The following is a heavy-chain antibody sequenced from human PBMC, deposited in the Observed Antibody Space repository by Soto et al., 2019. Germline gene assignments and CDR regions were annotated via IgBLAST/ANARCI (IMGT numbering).Heavy chain of an antibody. D-gene: IGHD3-10*01. Sequence: HPGGSLRLSCAASGFTFSSYAMHWVRQAPGQGLEWVAVISYDGSNTYYADSVKGRFTISRDNSKNTLYLQMNSLRAEDTAMYYCARARLLWFGESPFDYWGQGTPVTVSS. CDR3: ARARLLWFGESPFDY. V-gene: IGHV3-30-3*01. CDR1: GFTFSSYA. CDR2: ISYDGSNT. J-gene: IGHJ4*02.